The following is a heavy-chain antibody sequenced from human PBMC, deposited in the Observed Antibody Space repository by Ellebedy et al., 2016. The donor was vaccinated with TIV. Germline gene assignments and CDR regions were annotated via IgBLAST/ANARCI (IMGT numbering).Heavy chain of an antibody. CDR3: ARWEHGGAYFDY. Sequence: SQTLSLTCXISGDRVSSNSFAWNWIRQSPSRGLEWLGRTYYRSKWYNDYAVSVKSRITISPDTSKNQFSLQLNSVTPEDTAVYYCARWEHGGAYFDYWGQGALVTVSS. D-gene: IGHD1-26*01. J-gene: IGHJ4*02. CDR1: GDRVSSNSFA. V-gene: IGHV6-1*01. CDR2: TYYRSKWYN.